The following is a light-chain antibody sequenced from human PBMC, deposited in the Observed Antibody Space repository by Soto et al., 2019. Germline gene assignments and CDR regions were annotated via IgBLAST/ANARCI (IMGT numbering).Light chain of an antibody. V-gene: IGKV3-15*01. CDR2: GAS. Sequence: EIVMTQSPATLSVSPGERATLSCRASQSVSSNLAWYQQKPGQAPRLLIYGASTRATGIPARFSGSGSGTEFTLTISSLQYEDFAVYYCQQYNTRYTFGQGTKLEIK. CDR3: QQYNTRYT. CDR1: QSVSSN. J-gene: IGKJ2*01.